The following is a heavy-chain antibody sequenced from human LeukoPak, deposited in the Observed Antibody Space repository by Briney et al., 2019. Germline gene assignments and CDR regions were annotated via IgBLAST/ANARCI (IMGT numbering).Heavy chain of an antibody. CDR2: ISGSGGST. J-gene: IGHJ4*02. CDR3: AKWSIANFFDY. CDR1: GFTFSSYA. V-gene: IGHV3-23*01. D-gene: IGHD6-6*01. Sequence: GGSLRLSCAASGFTFSSYAMSWVRQAPGKGLEWVSAISGSGGSTYYADSVKGRFTIPRDNSTNTLYLQLPSLRAEDTAVYYCAKWSIANFFDYWGQGPLVTVYS.